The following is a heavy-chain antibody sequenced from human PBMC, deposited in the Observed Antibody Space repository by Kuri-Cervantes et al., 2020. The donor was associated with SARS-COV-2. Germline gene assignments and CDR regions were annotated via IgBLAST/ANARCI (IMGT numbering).Heavy chain of an antibody. CDR2: INPNSGGT. CDR3: ARDMGRGYCSSTRPLFCSHGSLGP. J-gene: IGHJ5*02. D-gene: IGHD2-2*01. Sequence: ASVKVSCKASGYTFTGYYMHWVRQAPGQGLEWMGWINPNSGGTNYAQKFQGRVTMTRDTSISTDYMELSSLRSEDTAVYYCARDMGRGYCSSTRPLFCSHGSLGPWGQGTLVTVSS. CDR1: GYTFTGYY. V-gene: IGHV1-2*02.